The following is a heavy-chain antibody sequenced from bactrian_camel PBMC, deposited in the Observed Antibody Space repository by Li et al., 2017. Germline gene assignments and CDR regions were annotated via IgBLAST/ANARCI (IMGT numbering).Heavy chain of an antibody. CDR2: IDRRGGTT. J-gene: IGHJ4*01. V-gene: IGHV3S1*01. CDR1: GFSFSTYY. CDR3: AKDLFSDYAR. D-gene: IGHD4*01. Sequence: HVQLVESGGGLVQPGGSLKLSCAASGFSFSTYYMSWFRQAPGKGLEWVSSIDRRGGTTYYADSVKGRFTISRDNNKNMQYLQINSLKYDDTALYYCAKDLFSDYARWGQGTQVTVS.